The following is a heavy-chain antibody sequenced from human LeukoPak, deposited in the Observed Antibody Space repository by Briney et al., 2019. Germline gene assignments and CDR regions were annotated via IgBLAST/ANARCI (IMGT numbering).Heavy chain of an antibody. Sequence: ASVKVSCKASGYTFTGYYMHWVRQAPGQGLEWMGWISAYNGNTNYAQKLQGRVTMTTDTSTSTAYMELRSLRSDDTAVYYCARDYYGSGALDYWGQGTLVTVSS. CDR2: ISAYNGNT. D-gene: IGHD3-10*01. CDR3: ARDYYGSGALDY. V-gene: IGHV1-18*04. J-gene: IGHJ4*02. CDR1: GYTFTGYY.